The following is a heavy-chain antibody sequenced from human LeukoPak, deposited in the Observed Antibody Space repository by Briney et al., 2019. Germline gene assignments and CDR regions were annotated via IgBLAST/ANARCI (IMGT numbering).Heavy chain of an antibody. CDR2: IYHSGGS. V-gene: IGHV4-38-2*01. CDR3: ATAVVITPFDY. Sequence: SETLSLTCAVSGYSISSGYYWGWIRQSPGTGLEWIGSIYHSGGSYYNPSLKSRVTISEETSKNQFSLKLSSMSAADTAVYYCATAVVITPFDYWGQGILVTVSS. D-gene: IGHD3-22*01. J-gene: IGHJ4*02. CDR1: GYSISSGYY.